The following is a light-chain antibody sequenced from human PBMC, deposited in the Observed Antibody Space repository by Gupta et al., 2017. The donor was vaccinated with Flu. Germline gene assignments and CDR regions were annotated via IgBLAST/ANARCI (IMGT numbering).Light chain of an antibody. J-gene: IGKJ4*01. CDR2: DAS. CDR1: QSVGNY. Sequence: TLSLSPGESATLSCRASQSVGNYLAWYKQRPGQFLRLLISDASIRATGIQARFTGSGDGIDFSLTMSSREPEDFAVYYCQYLVDGPPEDTFGGGTRLEIK. CDR3: QYLVDGPPEDT. V-gene: IGKV3-11*01.